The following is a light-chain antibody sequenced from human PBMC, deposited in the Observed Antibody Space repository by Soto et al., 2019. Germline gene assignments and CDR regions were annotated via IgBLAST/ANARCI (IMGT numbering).Light chain of an antibody. CDR1: HSVRRN. J-gene: IGKJ4*01. CDR2: DAS. CDR3: QHRNTWPLT. V-gene: IGKV3-11*01. Sequence: EIVLTQSPATLSLSPGERATLSCRASHSVRRNLAWYQQKPGQAPRLLIYDASNRATGIPARFSGSGSGTDFTLTISSLEPDDFAVYYCQHRNTWPLTFGGGTKVEIK.